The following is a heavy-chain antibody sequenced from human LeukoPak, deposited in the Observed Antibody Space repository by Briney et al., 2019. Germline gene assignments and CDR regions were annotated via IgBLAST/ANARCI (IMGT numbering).Heavy chain of an antibody. V-gene: IGHV1-69*05. J-gene: IGHJ5*02. CDR2: IIPIFGTA. D-gene: IGHD6-13*01. CDR1: GGTFSSYA. CDR3: AKDEDSSSWHRAQQNWFDP. Sequence: SVKVSCKASGGTFSSYAISWVRQAPGQGLEWMGGIIPIFGTANYAQKFQGRVTITTDESTSTAYMELSSLRSEDTAVYYCAKDEDSSSWHRAQQNWFDPWGQGTLVTVSS.